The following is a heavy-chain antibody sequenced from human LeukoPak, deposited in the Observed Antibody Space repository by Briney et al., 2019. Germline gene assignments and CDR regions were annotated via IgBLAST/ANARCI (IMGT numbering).Heavy chain of an antibody. CDR3: AKAPSYSSGWFNGGYYFDY. Sequence: SGGSLRLSCAASGFTFSSYGMHWVRQAPGKGLEWVAVIWYDGSNKYYADSVKGRFTISRDSSKNTLYLQMNSLRAEDTAVYYCAKAPSYSSGWFNGGYYFDYWGQGTLVTVSS. CDR1: GFTFSSYG. J-gene: IGHJ4*02. V-gene: IGHV3-33*06. CDR2: IWYDGSNK. D-gene: IGHD6-19*01.